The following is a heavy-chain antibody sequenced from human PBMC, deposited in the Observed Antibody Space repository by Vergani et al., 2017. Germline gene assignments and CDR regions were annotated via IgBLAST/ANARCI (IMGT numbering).Heavy chain of an antibody. CDR2: ISGSGGST. V-gene: IGHV3-23*01. J-gene: IGHJ4*02. CDR3: AKVHPYGSSWGEFFDY. CDR1: GFTFSSYA. Sequence: EVQLLESGGGLVQPGGSLRLSCAASGFTFSSYAMSWVRQAPGKGLEWVSAISGSGGSTYYADSVKGRFTISRDNSKNTLYLQMNSLRAEDTAVYYCAKVHPYGSSWGEFFDYWGQGTLVTVSS. D-gene: IGHD6-13*01.